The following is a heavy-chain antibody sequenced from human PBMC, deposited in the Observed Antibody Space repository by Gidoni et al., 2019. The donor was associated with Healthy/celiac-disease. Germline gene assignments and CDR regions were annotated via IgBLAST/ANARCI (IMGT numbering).Heavy chain of an antibody. CDR3: ARGTTVTTLNWCDP. J-gene: IGHJ5*02. Sequence: EVHLVASGGGLVKPGGSLSLSCAASGFTFSSYSMNWVRQAPGKGLEWVSSISSRSSDIYYADSVKSRYTISRDKAKNSLYRQRNSLRAEDTAVYDWARGTTVTTLNWCDPWGQGTLVTVSS. CDR1: GFTFSSYS. CDR2: ISSRSSDI. V-gene: IGHV3-21*01. D-gene: IGHD4-17*01.